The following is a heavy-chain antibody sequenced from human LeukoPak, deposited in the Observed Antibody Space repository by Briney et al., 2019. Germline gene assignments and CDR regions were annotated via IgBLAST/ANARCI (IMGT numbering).Heavy chain of an antibody. Sequence: PSETLSLTCAVSGESFSGYYWSWIRQSPGKGLEWIGEVYHGGFTNYNPSLKSRVTISLVTSKPHFSLRLTSVTAADTAVYYCARGSYYDFWSGLNGGHWFDPWGQGTLVTVSS. CDR3: ARGSYYDFWSGLNGGHWFDP. CDR2: VYHGGFT. J-gene: IGHJ5*02. D-gene: IGHD3-3*01. CDR1: GESFSGYY. V-gene: IGHV4-34*01.